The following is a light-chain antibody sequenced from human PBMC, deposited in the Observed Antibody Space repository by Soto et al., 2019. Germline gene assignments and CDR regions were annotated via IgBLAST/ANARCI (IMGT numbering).Light chain of an antibody. CDR1: QSLTTD. CDR2: GIS. V-gene: IGKV3-15*01. Sequence: EIVMKPSPATLSVSPGQTPILSSRASQSLTTDLAWYQQKPDQAPRLLIYGISTRATDVPARFSGSGSGTEFTLTISGLQSEDFAVYYCQQYNNWPLTFGGGTKV. J-gene: IGKJ4*01. CDR3: QQYNNWPLT.